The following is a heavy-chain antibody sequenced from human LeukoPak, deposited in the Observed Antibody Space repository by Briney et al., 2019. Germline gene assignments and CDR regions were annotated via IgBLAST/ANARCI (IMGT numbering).Heavy chain of an antibody. D-gene: IGHD3-22*01. CDR1: SVSICSYY. CDR2: IYYSGST. Sequence: PSETLSLTCTGSSVSICSYYWSWIRQPPGKGLKWIGYIYYSGSTNYNPSLKSRVTISVDTSKNQFSLKLSSVTAADTAVYYCARHRRLLYYDSSGRFDYWGQGTLVTVSS. V-gene: IGHV4-59*08. J-gene: IGHJ4*02. CDR3: ARHRRLLYYDSSGRFDY.